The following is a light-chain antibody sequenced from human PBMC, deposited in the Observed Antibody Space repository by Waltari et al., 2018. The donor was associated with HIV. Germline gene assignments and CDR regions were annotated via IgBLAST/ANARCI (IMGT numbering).Light chain of an antibody. V-gene: IGLV2-23*02. CDR1: SSDVGRYDL. CDR2: EVP. CDR3: CSYAGTRRPVV. J-gene: IGLJ2*01. Sequence: QSALTQPASVSGSPEPSIPISCTGTSSDVGRYDLVSWYQQHSGKAPKLMISEVPKRPSGVSDRFSGAKSGNTASLTISGLQAEDEVVYYCCSYAGTRRPVVFGGGTKLTVL.